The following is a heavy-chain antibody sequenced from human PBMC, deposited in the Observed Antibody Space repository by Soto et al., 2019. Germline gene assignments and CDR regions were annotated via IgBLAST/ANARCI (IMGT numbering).Heavy chain of an antibody. CDR3: AGLRGYAGSPIDY. V-gene: IGHV4-59*01. CDR2: ISYSGNT. D-gene: IGHD2-15*01. CDR1: GGSIISGY. J-gene: IGHJ4*02. Sequence: TLSLTCTVSGGSIISGYWSWIRQPPGKGLEWIGYISYSGNTNYNPSLKSRVTMSVDTPKNQFSLRLSSVTTADTAVYYCAGLRGYAGSPIDYWGQGTLVTVSS.